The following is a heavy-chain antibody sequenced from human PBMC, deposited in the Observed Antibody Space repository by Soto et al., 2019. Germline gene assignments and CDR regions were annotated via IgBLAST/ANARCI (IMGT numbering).Heavy chain of an antibody. CDR3: ARDRRVRGVMRWDYYYYGMDV. CDR1: GFTFSSYG. Sequence: QVQLVESGGGVVQPGRSLRLSCAASGFTFSSYGMHWVRQAPGKGLEWVAVIWYDGSNKYYADSVKGRFTISRDNSKNTLYLQMNSLRAEDTAVYYCARDRRVRGVMRWDYYYYGMDVWGQGTTVAVSS. D-gene: IGHD3-10*01. CDR2: IWYDGSNK. J-gene: IGHJ6*02. V-gene: IGHV3-33*01.